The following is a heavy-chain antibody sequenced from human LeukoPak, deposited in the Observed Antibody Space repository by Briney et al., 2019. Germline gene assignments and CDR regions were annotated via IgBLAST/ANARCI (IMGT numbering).Heavy chain of an antibody. CDR2: ISYDGSNK. CDR1: GFTFSSYG. J-gene: IGHJ6*02. D-gene: IGHD1-1*01. V-gene: IGHV3-30*03. Sequence: GGSLRLSCAASGFTFSSYGMHWVRQAPGKGLEWVAVISYDGSNKYYADSVKGRFTISRDNSKNTLYLQMNSLRAEDTAVYYCARDRYGFLSLAIGGMDVWGQGTTVTVSS. CDR3: ARDRYGFLSLAIGGMDV.